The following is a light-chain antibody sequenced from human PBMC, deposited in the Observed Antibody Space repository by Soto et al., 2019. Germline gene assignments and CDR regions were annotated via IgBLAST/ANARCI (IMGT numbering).Light chain of an antibody. CDR3: SSYTSSSTRV. CDR2: EVS. CDR1: SSDVGGYNY. J-gene: IGLJ3*02. V-gene: IGLV2-14*01. Sequence: QSALTQPASVSGSPGQSITISCTGTSSDVGGYNYVSWYQQHPGKATKLMIYEVSKRPSGVSNRFSGSKSGNTASLTISGLKAEDEADYYCSSYTSSSTRVFGGGTKLTLL.